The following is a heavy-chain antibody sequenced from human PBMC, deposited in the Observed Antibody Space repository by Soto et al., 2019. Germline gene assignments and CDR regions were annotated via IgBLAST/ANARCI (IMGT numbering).Heavy chain of an antibody. V-gene: IGHV1-69*02. Sequence: QVQLVQSGAEVKKPGSSVKVSCKASGGTFSSYTISWVRQAPGQGLEWMGRIIPILGIANYAQKFQGRVTITADKSTSTAYMELSSLRSEDTAVYYCADLYGSGSYSEGMDVWGQGTTVTVSS. CDR2: IIPILGIA. D-gene: IGHD3-10*01. CDR3: ADLYGSGSYSEGMDV. J-gene: IGHJ6*02. CDR1: GGTFSSYT.